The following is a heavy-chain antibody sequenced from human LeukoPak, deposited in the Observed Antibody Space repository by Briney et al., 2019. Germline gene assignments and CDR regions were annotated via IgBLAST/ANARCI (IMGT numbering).Heavy chain of an antibody. CDR1: GYSISSGYY. J-gene: IGHJ4*02. D-gene: IGHD3-22*01. V-gene: IGHV4-38-2*02. Sequence: SETLSLTCTVSGYSISSGYYWGWIRQPPGKGLEWIGGIYHSGSTYYNPSLKSRVTISVDTSKNQFSLKLSSVTAADTAVYYCARDGAYYYDREHYWGQGTLVTVSS. CDR3: ARDGAYYYDREHY. CDR2: IYHSGST.